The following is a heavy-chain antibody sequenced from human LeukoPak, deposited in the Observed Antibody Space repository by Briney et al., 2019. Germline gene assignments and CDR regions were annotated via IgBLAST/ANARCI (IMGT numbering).Heavy chain of an antibody. Sequence: PGRSLRLSCAASGFTFSNYAMSWVRQAPGKGLEWVSAISGSGGSTSYADSVKGRFTISRDNSKNTLSLQMNSLRAEDTAVYYCAKTINWQFDYWGQGTLVTVSS. CDR2: ISGSGGST. V-gene: IGHV3-23*01. CDR1: GFTFSNYA. J-gene: IGHJ4*02. D-gene: IGHD1-1*01. CDR3: AKTINWQFDY.